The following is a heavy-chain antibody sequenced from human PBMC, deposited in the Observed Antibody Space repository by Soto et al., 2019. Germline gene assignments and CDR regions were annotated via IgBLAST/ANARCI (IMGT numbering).Heavy chain of an antibody. V-gene: IGHV3-66*01. CDR1: GFTVSSNY. CDR3: ARAYGYSSSWDSYYYYYGMDV. D-gene: IGHD6-13*01. J-gene: IGHJ6*02. CDR2: IYSGGST. Sequence: EVQLVESGGGLVQPGGSLRLSCAASGFTVSSNYMSWVRQAPGKGLEWVSVIYSGGSTYYADSVKARFTISRDNSTHTLYLQMNSLSAEDTAVYYCARAYGYSSSWDSYYYYYGMDVWGQGTTVTVSS.